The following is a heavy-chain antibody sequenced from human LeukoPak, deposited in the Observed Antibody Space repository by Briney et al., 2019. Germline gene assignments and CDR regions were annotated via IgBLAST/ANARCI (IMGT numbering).Heavy chain of an antibody. CDR1: GGSISSYY. CDR3: ARAPRGSGWRAFDI. J-gene: IGHJ3*02. Sequence: SETLSLTCTVSGGSISSYYWSWIRQPPGKGLEWIGYIYYSGSTNYNPSLKSRVTISVDTSKNQFSLRLSSVTAADTAVYYCARAPRGSGWRAFDIWGQGTMVTVPS. V-gene: IGHV4-59*01. CDR2: IYYSGST. D-gene: IGHD6-19*01.